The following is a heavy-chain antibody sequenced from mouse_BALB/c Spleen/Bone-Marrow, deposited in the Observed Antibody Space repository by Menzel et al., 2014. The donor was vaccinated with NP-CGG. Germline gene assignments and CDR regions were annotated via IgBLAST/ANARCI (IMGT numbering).Heavy chain of an antibody. CDR3: ARARWYDY. Sequence: EVQLQQSGPELVKPGSLVKMSCKTSGYSFTDYTIHWVKQSHGKSLEWIGDFNPNNGGTDYDQKFQDKATLTVDKSSRTAFMEFRSLTFEDSAVYYCARARWYDYWGQGTTLTVSS. J-gene: IGHJ2*01. CDR2: FNPNNGGT. D-gene: IGHD1-1*02. CDR1: GYSFTDYT. V-gene: IGHV1-22*01.